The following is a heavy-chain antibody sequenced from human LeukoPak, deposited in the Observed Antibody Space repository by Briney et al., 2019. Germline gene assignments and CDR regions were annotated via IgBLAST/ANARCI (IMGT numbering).Heavy chain of an antibody. CDR3: ARGYYDNRGRFDP. Sequence: PSETLSLTCTASGYSISSGYYWGWVRQPPGRGLEWIESIYHSGSTYYSPSLRSRVATSVDTSKTQLSLSLSSVTAADTGVYYCARGYYDNRGRFDPWGQGTLVTVSS. V-gene: IGHV4-38-2*02. CDR2: IYHSGST. CDR1: GYSISSGYY. J-gene: IGHJ5*02. D-gene: IGHD3-22*01.